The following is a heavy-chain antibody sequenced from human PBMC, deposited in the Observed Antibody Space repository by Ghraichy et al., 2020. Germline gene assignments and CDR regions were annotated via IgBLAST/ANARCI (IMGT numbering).Heavy chain of an antibody. D-gene: IGHD6-6*01. CDR2: IYWNDDK. Sequence: SGPTLVKPTQTLTLTCTFSGFSLSTSGVGVGWIRQPPGKALEWLALIYWNDDKRYSPSLKSRLTITKDTSKNQVVLTMTNMDPVDTATYYCAHSPYSSSRTRYYYYGMDVWGQGTTVIVSS. J-gene: IGHJ6*02. V-gene: IGHV2-5*01. CDR1: GFSLSTSGVG. CDR3: AHSPYSSSRTRYYYYGMDV.